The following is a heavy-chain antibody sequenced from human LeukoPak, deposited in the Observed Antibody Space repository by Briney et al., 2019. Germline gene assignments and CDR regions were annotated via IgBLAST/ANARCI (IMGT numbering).Heavy chain of an antibody. CDR1: GYTFTGYY. CDR3: ARDSFIFKVYYGISRGY. J-gene: IGHJ4*02. CDR2: INPNSGGT. V-gene: IGHV1-2*02. D-gene: IGHD3-10*01. Sequence: ASVKVSCKASGYTFTGYYMHWVRQAPGQGLEWMGWINPNSGGTNYAQKFQGRVTMTRDTSISTAYMELSRLRSDDTAVYYCARDSFIFKVYYGISRGYWGQGTLVTVSS.